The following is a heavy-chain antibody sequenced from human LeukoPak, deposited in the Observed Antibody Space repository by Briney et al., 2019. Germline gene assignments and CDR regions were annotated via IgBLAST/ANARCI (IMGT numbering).Heavy chain of an antibody. CDR1: GFTFSSYW. CDR2: ISSSGSTI. D-gene: IGHD3-10*02. CDR3: AELGITMIGGV. Sequence: GGSLRLSCAASGFTFSSYWMNWVRQAPGKGLEWVSYISSSGSTIYYADSVKGRFTISRDNAKNSLYLQVNSLRAEDTAVYYCAELGITMIGGVWGKGTTVTISS. J-gene: IGHJ6*04. V-gene: IGHV3-48*04.